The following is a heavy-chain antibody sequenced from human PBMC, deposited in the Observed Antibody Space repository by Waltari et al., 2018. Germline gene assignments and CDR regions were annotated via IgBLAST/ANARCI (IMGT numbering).Heavy chain of an antibody. D-gene: IGHD4-17*01. CDR2: IYTSGST. CDR3: ARDRDPLRIIDY. J-gene: IGHJ4*02. Sequence: QVQLQESGPGLVKPSQTLSLTCTVSGGSISSGSYYWSWIRQPAGKGLEWIGRIYTSGSTNYTPSLKSRVTISVDTSKNQFSLKLSSLRSEDTAGYYCARDRDPLRIIDYWGQGTLVTVSS. CDR1: GGSISSGSYY. V-gene: IGHV4-61*02.